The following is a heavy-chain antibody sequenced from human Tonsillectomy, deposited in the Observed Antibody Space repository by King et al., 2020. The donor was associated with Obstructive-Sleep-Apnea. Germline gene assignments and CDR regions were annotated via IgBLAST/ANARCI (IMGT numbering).Heavy chain of an antibody. CDR3: ARGALVRDDY. CDR1: GFTLSNYN. V-gene: IGHV3-48*04. CDR2: ISSSGNT. J-gene: IGHJ4*02. Sequence: VQLVESGGGLVQPGGSLRLSCAASGFTLSNYNMNWVRQAPGKGLEWVSYISSSGNTDYADSVKGRFTISRDNAKNSLHLQMNSLRAEDTAVYYCARGALVRDDYWGQGTLVTVSS. D-gene: IGHD3-22*01.